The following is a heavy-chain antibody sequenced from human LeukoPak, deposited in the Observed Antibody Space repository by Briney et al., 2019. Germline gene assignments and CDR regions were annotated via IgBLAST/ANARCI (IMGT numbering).Heavy chain of an antibody. CDR3: VRDVGYAFDI. J-gene: IGHJ3*02. Sequence: GGSPRLSCAASGFTFSSYSMNWVRQAPGKGLEWISYISGSSTIFYVDSVKGRFTISRDNAKNSLYLQMNSLRDEDTAVYYCVRDVGYAFDIWGQGTMVTVSS. CDR1: GFTFSSYS. D-gene: IGHD1-26*01. V-gene: IGHV3-48*02. CDR2: ISGSSTI.